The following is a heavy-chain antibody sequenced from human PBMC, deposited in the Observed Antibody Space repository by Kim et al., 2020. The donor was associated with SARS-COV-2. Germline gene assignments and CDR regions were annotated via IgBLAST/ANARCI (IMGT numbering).Heavy chain of an antibody. CDR3: ARDFTPLSYYYDSSGYYYDY. CDR2: INAGNGNT. V-gene: IGHV1-3*01. J-gene: IGHJ4*02. D-gene: IGHD3-22*01. CDR1: GYTFTSYA. Sequence: ASVKVSCKASGYTFTSYAMHWVRQAPGQRLEWMGWINAGNGNTKYSQKFQGRVTITRDTSASTAYMELSSLRSEDTAVYYCARDFTPLSYYYDSSGYYYDYWGQGTLVTVSS.